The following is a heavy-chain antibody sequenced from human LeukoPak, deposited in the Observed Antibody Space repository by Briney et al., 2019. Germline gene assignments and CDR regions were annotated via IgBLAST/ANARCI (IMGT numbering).Heavy chain of an antibody. V-gene: IGHV3-23*01. CDR3: GKNRYSGSLSPFDI. J-gene: IGHJ3*02. CDR1: GFAFSSYA. D-gene: IGHD1-26*01. CDR2: ISGGGGNT. Sequence: GGSLRLSCAASGFAFSSYAMSWVRQAPGKGLEWVSAISGGGGNTYYADSVKGRFTISRDNSKNTLYLQMNSLRAEDTAVYYCGKNRYSGSLSPFDIWGQGTMVTVSS.